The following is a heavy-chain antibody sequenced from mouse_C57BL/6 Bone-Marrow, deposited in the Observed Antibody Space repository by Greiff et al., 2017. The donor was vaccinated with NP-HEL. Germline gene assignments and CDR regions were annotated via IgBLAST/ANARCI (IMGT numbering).Heavy chain of an antibody. CDR3: ARSTTVVEGPFWYFDV. V-gene: IGHV1-69*01. J-gene: IGHJ1*03. CDR1: GYTFTSYW. CDR2: IDPSDSYT. D-gene: IGHD1-1*01. Sequence: QVQLQQSGAELVMPGASVKLSCKASGYTFTSYWMHWVKQRPGQGLEWIGEIDPSDSYTNYNQKFKGKSTLTVDKSSSTAYMQLSSLTSEDSAVYYCARSTTVVEGPFWYFDVWGTGTTVTVSS.